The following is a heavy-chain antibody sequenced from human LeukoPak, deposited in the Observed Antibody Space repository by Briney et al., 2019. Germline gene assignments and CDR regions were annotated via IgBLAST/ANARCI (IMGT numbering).Heavy chain of an antibody. V-gene: IGHV4-38-2*02. CDR2: IHVSGTT. Sequence: KPSETLSLTCVVSGFSISSGYYWGWIRQPPGKGLEWIANIHVSGTTFYNSSLNSRVAISIDTSKNQFSLKLSSVTAADTAVYFCATEAERRIVNWGRGTLVTVSS. CDR3: ATEAERRIVN. CDR1: GFSISSGYY. J-gene: IGHJ4*02. D-gene: IGHD1-1*01.